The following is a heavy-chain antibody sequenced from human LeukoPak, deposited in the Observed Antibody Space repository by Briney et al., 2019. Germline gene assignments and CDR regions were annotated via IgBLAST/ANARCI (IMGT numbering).Heavy chain of an antibody. V-gene: IGHV3-23*01. CDR3: AKGGSGNFPFDY. CDR2: ITYSGGST. D-gene: IGHD1-26*01. CDR1: RFTFSSSA. Sequence: PGGSLRLSCAASRFTFSSSAMSWVRQAPGKGLEWVSGITYSGGSTYYADSVKGRFTISRDNSKNTLYLQMNSLRAEDTAAYYCAKGGSGNFPFDYWDQGTLVTVSS. J-gene: IGHJ4*02.